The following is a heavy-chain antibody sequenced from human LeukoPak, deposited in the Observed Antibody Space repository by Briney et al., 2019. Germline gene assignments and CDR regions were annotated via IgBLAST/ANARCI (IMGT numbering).Heavy chain of an antibody. D-gene: IGHD1-26*01. CDR1: GYTFTSYD. CDR2: ISAYNGNT. J-gene: IGHJ4*02. CDR3: ARDKVPTTTAFASDY. V-gene: IGHV1-18*01. Sequence: ASVKVSCKASGYTFTSYDISWVRQAPGQGLEWMGWISAYNGNTNYAQKLQGRVTMTTDTSTSTAYMELRSLRSDDTAVYYCARDKVPTTTAFASDYWGQGTLVTVSS.